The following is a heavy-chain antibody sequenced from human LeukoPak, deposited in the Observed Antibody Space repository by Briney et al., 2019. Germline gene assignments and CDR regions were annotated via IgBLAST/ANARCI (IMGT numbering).Heavy chain of an antibody. V-gene: IGHV1-46*01. CDR2: INPSGGST. CDR3: ARGGPRSSGWYSVSYY. J-gene: IGHJ4*02. Sequence: GASVKVSCKASGYTFTSYYMHWVRQAPGQGLEWMGIINPSGGSTSYAQKFQGRVTMTRDTSTSTVYMELSSLRSEDTAVYYCARGGPRSSGWYSVSYYWGQGTLVTVSS. D-gene: IGHD6-19*01. CDR1: GYTFTSYY.